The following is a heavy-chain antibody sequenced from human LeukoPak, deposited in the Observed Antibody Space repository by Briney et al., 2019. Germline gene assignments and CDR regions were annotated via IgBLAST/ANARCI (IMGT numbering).Heavy chain of an antibody. CDR3: ARDRSADYYDTSYDAFDV. Sequence: GASVKVSCKTSGYTFTPYGINWVRQAPGQGLEWMGWISAYNGNSNYAQQFLDRVTMTTDTSTTTAYMELRSLRFDDTAVYYCARDRSADYYDTSYDAFDVWGQGTMVTVSS. CDR1: GYTFTPYG. D-gene: IGHD3-22*01. J-gene: IGHJ3*01. CDR2: ISAYNGNS. V-gene: IGHV1-18*01.